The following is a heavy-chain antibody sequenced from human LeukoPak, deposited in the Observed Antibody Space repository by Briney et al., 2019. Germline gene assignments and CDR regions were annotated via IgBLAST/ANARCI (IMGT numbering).Heavy chain of an antibody. CDR3: ARTLGYCSSTSCYTVAGLGY. D-gene: IGHD2-2*02. Sequence: GGSLRLSCAASGFTFSDYYMSWIRQAPGKGLEWVSYISSSGSTIYYADSVKGRFTLSRDNAKNSLYLQMNSLRAEDTAVYYCARTLGYCSSTSCYTVAGLGYWGQGTLVTVSS. V-gene: IGHV3-11*01. CDR2: ISSSGSTI. J-gene: IGHJ4*02. CDR1: GFTFSDYY.